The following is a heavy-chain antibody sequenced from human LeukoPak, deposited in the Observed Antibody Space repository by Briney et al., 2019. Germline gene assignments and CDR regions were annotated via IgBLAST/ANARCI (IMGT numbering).Heavy chain of an antibody. CDR3: ARGHRGGLVVREFYYYYGMDV. Sequence: SETLSLTCTVSGGSVTYTNYYWGWIRQPPGKGLQWIGVIYYNGKTYYNPSLKSRVTVAVDTSKNQFSLKLSSVTAADTAVYYCARGHRGGLVVREFYYYYGMDVWGQGTTVTVSS. V-gene: IGHV4-39*01. J-gene: IGHJ6*02. D-gene: IGHD3-10*01. CDR2: IYYNGKT. CDR1: GGSVTYTNYY.